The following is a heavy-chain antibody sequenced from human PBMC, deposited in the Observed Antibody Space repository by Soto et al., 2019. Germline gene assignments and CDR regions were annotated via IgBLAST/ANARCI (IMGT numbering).Heavy chain of an antibody. D-gene: IGHD3-3*01. CDR2: INPNSGGT. CDR3: ARENYDFWSGSSRRWFDP. V-gene: IGHV1-2*04. CDR1: GYTFTGYY. Sequence: ASVKVSCKASGYTFTGYYMHWVRQAPGQGLEWMGWINPNSGGTNYAQKFQGWVTMTRDTSISTAYMELSRLRSDDTAVYYCARENYDFWSGSSRRWFDPWGQGTLVTVSS. J-gene: IGHJ5*02.